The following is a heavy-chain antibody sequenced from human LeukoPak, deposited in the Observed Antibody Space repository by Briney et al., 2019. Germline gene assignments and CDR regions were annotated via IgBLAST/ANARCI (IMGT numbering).Heavy chain of an antibody. CDR2: MYYSGHT. Sequence: PSETLSLTCNVSGGAMSTYYWNWIRQSPGQGLDWIGYMYYSGHTNYNPSLKSRVTISLDTSKNQFSLSLTSVTAADTAVYYCASGHCTDGVCFFDYWGLGTLVTVSS. V-gene: IGHV4-59*01. D-gene: IGHD2-8*01. CDR3: ASGHCTDGVCFFDY. CDR1: GGAMSTYY. J-gene: IGHJ4*02.